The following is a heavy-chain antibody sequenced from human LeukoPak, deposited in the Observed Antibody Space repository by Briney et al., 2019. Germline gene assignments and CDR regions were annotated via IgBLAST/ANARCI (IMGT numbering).Heavy chain of an antibody. V-gene: IGHV3-30*18. Sequence: HPGRSLRLSCAASGFTFSSYGMHWVRQAPGKGLEWVAVISYDGSNKYYADSVKGRFTISRDNSKSTLYLQMNSLRAEDTAVYYCAKVRGGYCSSTSCSLPNDYWGQGTLVTVSS. D-gene: IGHD2-2*01. CDR1: GFTFSSYG. CDR3: AKVRGGYCSSTSCSLPNDY. J-gene: IGHJ4*02. CDR2: ISYDGSNK.